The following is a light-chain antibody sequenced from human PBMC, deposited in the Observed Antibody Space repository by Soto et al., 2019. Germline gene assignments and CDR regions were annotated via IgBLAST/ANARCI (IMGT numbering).Light chain of an antibody. J-gene: IGLJ1*01. CDR1: SSDVGSYNR. Sequence: QSALTQPPSVSGSPGQSVAISCTGTSSDVGSYNRVSWYQQPPGTAPKLMIYEVSNRPSGVPERFSGSKSGNTASLTISGLQAEDEADYYCSSYTTSNTYVFGTGTKVTVL. CDR2: EVS. V-gene: IGLV2-18*02. CDR3: SSYTTSNTYV.